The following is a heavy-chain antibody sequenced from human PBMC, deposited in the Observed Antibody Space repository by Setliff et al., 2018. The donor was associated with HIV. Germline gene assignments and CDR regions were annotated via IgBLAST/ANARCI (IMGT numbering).Heavy chain of an antibody. Sequence: ASVKVSCKASGYTFINHGINWLRQAPGQGLEWVGWINPYNGNTKYGQKFQGTVTMTRDTTTSTAYLELRRLRSDDTAVYFCARGGPARVALLYWFDPWGQGTLVTVSS. J-gene: IGHJ5*02. CDR2: INPYNGNT. CDR3: ARGGPARVALLYWFDP. CDR1: GYTFINHG. V-gene: IGHV1-18*01. D-gene: IGHD2-21*01.